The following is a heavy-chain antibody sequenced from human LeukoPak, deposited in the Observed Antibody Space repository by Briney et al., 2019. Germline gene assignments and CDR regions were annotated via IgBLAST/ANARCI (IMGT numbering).Heavy chain of an antibody. J-gene: IGHJ4*02. CDR3: ATIVVVPAAMGNSVDY. CDR1: GFTFRSYS. Sequence: QPGGSLRLSCAASGFTFRSYSMNWVRQAPGKGLEWVSYISSSSSTIYYADSVKGRFTISRDNAKNSLYLQMNSLRAEDTAVYYCATIVVVPAAMGNSVDYWGQGTLVTVSS. D-gene: IGHD2-2*01. V-gene: IGHV3-48*01. CDR2: ISSSSSTI.